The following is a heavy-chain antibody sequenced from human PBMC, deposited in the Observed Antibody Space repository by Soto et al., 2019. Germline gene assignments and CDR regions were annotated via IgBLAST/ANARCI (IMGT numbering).Heavy chain of an antibody. D-gene: IGHD6-13*01. J-gene: IGHJ6*02. Sequence: WVRQAPGQGLEWMGWINPNSGGTNYAQKFQGWVTMTRDTSISTAYMELSRLRSDDTAVYYCARGSSWLNYYYYGMDVWGQGTTVTVSS. CDR3: ARGSSWLNYYYYGMDV. CDR2: INPNSGGT. V-gene: IGHV1-2*04.